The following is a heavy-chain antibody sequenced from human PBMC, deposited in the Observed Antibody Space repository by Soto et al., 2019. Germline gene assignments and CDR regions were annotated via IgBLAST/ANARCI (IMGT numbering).Heavy chain of an antibody. V-gene: IGHV3-13*01. J-gene: IGHJ5*02. CDR1: GFTFRDFD. Sequence: EVQLVESGGGLVQPGGSLRLSCAASGFTFRDFDMHWVRQPTGKGLEWVSGIGTLRDTYYTASVEGRFTIFRYNVDSDLDHQMNRLIHGETGIYCCARRRSKDYSSSPPPRFVPWGQGVLVNVSS. CDR3: ARRRSKDYSSSPPPRFVP. D-gene: IGHD2-21*01. CDR2: IGTLRDT.